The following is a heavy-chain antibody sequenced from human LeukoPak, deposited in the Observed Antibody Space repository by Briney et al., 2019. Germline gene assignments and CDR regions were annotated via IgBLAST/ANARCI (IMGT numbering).Heavy chain of an antibody. CDR1: GFTLSSYS. CDR3: ARDAKYSSSWFNWFDP. J-gene: IGHJ5*02. Sequence: GGSLRLSCAASGFTLSSYSMNWVRQAPGKGLEWVSSISSSSSYIYYADSVKGRFTISRDNAKNSLYLQMNSLRAEDTAVYYCARDAKYSSSWFNWFDPWGQGTLVTVSS. V-gene: IGHV3-21*01. D-gene: IGHD6-13*01. CDR2: ISSSSSYI.